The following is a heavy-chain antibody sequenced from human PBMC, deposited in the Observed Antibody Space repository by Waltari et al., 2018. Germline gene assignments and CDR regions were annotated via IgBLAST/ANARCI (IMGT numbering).Heavy chain of an antibody. J-gene: IGHJ3*02. V-gene: IGHV3-30*02. CDR2: IRYDGSNK. D-gene: IGHD1-1*01. Sequence: VQLVESGGGLVQPGRSLRLSCAASGFTFSSYGMHWVRQAPGKGLEWVAFIRYDGSNKYYADSVKGRFTISRDNSKNTLYLQMNSLRAEDTAVYYCAKDVNWYADAFDIWGQGTMVIVSS. CDR3: AKDVNWYADAFDI. CDR1: GFTFSSYG.